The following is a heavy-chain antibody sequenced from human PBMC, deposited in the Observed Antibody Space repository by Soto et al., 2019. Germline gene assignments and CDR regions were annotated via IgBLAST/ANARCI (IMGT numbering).Heavy chain of an antibody. V-gene: IGHV3-7*01. CDR3: ARDVVVGARGLSY. CDR2: IKGDGTER. Sequence: EVQLVESGGGLVQPGGSLRLSCAASGFTFSPYWMTWVRQAPGKGLEWVANIKGDGTERYYGDSVRGRFAISRDNAKNSLYLQMNSLGAEDTAVYYCARDVVVGARGLSYWGQGTLVTVSS. CDR1: GFTFSPYW. J-gene: IGHJ4*02. D-gene: IGHD2-15*01.